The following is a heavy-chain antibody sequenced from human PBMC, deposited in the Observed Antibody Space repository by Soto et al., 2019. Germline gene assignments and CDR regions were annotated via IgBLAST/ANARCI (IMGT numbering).Heavy chain of an antibody. Sequence: GGSLRLSCAASGFTFSSYAMSWVRQAPGKGLEWVSAISGSGSSTYYADSVKGRFTISRDNSKNTLYLQMNSLRAEDTSVYYCAKDLPQIAARTLDACDIWGQGTMVTVSS. CDR1: GFTFSSYA. D-gene: IGHD6-6*01. CDR3: AKDLPQIAARTLDACDI. J-gene: IGHJ3*02. V-gene: IGHV3-23*01. CDR2: ISGSGSST.